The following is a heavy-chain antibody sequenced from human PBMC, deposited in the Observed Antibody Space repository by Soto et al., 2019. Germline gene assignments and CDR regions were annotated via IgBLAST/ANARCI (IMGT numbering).Heavy chain of an antibody. CDR2: ISYDGSNK. CDR1: GFTFSSYA. Sequence: QVQLVESGGGVVQPGRSLRLSCAASGFTFSSYAMHWVRQAPGKGLEWVAVISYDGSNKYYADSVKGRFTISRDNSKNTLYLQMNSLRAEDTAVYYCASWSGYFRISYWGQGTLVTVSS. D-gene: IGHD3-3*01. J-gene: IGHJ4*02. CDR3: ASWSGYFRISY. V-gene: IGHV3-30-3*01.